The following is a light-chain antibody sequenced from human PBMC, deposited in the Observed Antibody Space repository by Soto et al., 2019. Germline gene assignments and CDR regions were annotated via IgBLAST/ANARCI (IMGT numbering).Light chain of an antibody. J-gene: IGKJ1*01. Sequence: EIVLTQSPGTLSLSPGERATLSCRASQSVRSNLAWYQQKPGQAPRLLIYGASTRATGIPARFSGSGSGTELKLTISRIQSEDSAVYYCKQYNNWPPTLGHGTKVDIK. V-gene: IGKV3-15*01. CDR1: QSVRSN. CDR2: GAS. CDR3: KQYNNWPPT.